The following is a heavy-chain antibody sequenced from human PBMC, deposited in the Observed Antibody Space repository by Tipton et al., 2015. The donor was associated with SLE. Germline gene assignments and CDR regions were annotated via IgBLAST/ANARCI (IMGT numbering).Heavy chain of an antibody. V-gene: IGHV4-34*01. D-gene: IGHD7-27*01. J-gene: IGHJ6*02. CDR3: ARDLGIDYYYYGMDV. CDR1: GGSFSGYY. CDR2: IYYSGST. Sequence: TLSLTCAVYGGSFSGYYWSWIRQPPGKGLEWIGSIYYSGSTYYNPSLKSRVTISVDTSKNQFSLKLSSVTAADTAVYYCARDLGIDYYYYGMDVWGQGTTVTVAS.